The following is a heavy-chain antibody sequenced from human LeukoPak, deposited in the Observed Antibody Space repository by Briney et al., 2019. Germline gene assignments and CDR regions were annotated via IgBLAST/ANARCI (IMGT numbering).Heavy chain of an antibody. V-gene: IGHV3-33*01. CDR3: ARVSVGYCSGGSCWYFDL. CDR2: IWYDRSDK. CDR1: GFTFSSYG. D-gene: IGHD2-15*01. J-gene: IGHJ2*01. Sequence: GRSLRLSCAASGFTFSSYGMHWVRQAPGKGLEWVAVIWYDRSDKYYADSVKGRFTISRDNSKNTLYLQMNSLRAEDTAVYYCARVSVGYCSGGSCWYFDLWGRGTLVTVSS.